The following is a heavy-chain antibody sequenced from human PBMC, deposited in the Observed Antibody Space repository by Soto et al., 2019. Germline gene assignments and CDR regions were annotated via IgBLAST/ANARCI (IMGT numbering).Heavy chain of an antibody. Sequence: ASVKVSCKASGYTFTSYGISWVRQAPGQGLEWMGWMNPNSGNTGYAQKFQGRVTMTRNTSISTAYMELSSLRSEDTAVYYCARDEYSGYSGSFDIWGQGTMVTVSS. CDR3: ARDEYSGYSGSFDI. D-gene: IGHD5-12*01. J-gene: IGHJ3*02. CDR2: MNPNSGNT. V-gene: IGHV1-8*02. CDR1: GYTFTSYG.